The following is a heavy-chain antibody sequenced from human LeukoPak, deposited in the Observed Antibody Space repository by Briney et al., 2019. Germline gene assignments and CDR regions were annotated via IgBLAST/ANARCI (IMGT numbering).Heavy chain of an antibody. D-gene: IGHD2-15*01. CDR2: ISSSGSTI. Sequence: GGSLRLSCAASGFTLSSYEMNWVRQAPGKGLEWVSYISSSGSTIYYADSVKGRFNISRDNAKNSLYLQMNSLRAEDTAVYYCARDLSRAFVAYSDYWGQGTLVTVSS. V-gene: IGHV3-48*03. CDR1: GFTLSSYE. J-gene: IGHJ4*02. CDR3: ARDLSRAFVAYSDY.